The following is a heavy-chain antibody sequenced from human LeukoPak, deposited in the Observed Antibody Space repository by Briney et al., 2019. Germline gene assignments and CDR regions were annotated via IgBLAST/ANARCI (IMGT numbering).Heavy chain of an antibody. CDR1: GGSFTDYF. CDR2: INDYTGNI. J-gene: IGHJ6*03. Sequence: SETLSLTCDVFGGSFTDYFWTWIRQSPGKGLEWIGEINDYTGNINYNPSLNSRVSISLEKSKNQFSLELRSVTAADTAVYYCARLVVVVPAARAIPANYYYYYYMDVWGKGTTVTVSS. V-gene: IGHV4-34*01. D-gene: IGHD2-2*01. CDR3: ARLVVVVPAARAIPANYYYYYYMDV.